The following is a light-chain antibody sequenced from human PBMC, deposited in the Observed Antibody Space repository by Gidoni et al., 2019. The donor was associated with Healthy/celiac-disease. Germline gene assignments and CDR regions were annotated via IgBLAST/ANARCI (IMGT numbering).Light chain of an antibody. Sequence: QSALTQPAYVSGSPGQSITISCTGTSSDVGSYNLVSWYQQHPGTAPKLMIYEGSKRPSGVSNRFSGSKSGNTASLTISGLQAEDEADYYCCSYAGSSTWVFGGGTKLTVL. CDR3: CSYAGSSTWV. V-gene: IGLV2-23*01. CDR2: EGS. J-gene: IGLJ3*02. CDR1: SSDVGSYNL.